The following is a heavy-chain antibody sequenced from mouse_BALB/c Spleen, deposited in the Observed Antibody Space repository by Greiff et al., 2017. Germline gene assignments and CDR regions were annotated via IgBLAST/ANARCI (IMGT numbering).Heavy chain of an antibody. CDR1: GFSLTSYG. V-gene: IGHV2-9*02. D-gene: IGHD2-14*01. CDR2: IWAGGST. Sequence: QVQLKESGPGLVAPSQSLSITCTVSGFSLTSYGVHWVRQPPGKGLEWLGVIWAGGSTNYNSALMSRLSISKDNSKSQVFLKMNSLQTDDTAMYYCATAFFRYDDAIFDYWGQGTTLTVSS. CDR3: ATAFFRYDDAIFDY. J-gene: IGHJ2*01.